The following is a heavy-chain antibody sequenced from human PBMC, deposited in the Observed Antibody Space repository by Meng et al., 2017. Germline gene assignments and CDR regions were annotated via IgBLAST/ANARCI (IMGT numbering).Heavy chain of an antibody. D-gene: IGHD3-22*01. V-gene: IGHV1-69*01. CDR3: ASDLPDYYDSSGYPY. CDR1: GGTFSSYA. Sequence: VEVGESGDEVKKLWASVKASCNAAGGTFSSYAISWGRQAPGQGLEWMGGIIPIFGTANYAQKFQGRVTITADESTSTAYMELSSLRSEDTAVYYCASDLPDYYDSSGYPYWGQGTLVTVSS. J-gene: IGHJ4*02. CDR2: IIPIFGTA.